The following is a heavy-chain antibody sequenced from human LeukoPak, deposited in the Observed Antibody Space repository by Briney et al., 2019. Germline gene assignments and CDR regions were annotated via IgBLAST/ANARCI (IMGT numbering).Heavy chain of an antibody. CDR3: AREGITMVRGVDYYYYYMDV. D-gene: IGHD3-10*01. V-gene: IGHV1-69*05. Sequence: ASVKVSCKASGGTFSSYAISWVRQAPGQGLEWMGGIIPIFGTANYAQKFQGRVTITTDESTSTAYMELSSLRSEDTAVYYCAREGITMVRGVDYYYYYMDVWGKGTTVTVSS. J-gene: IGHJ6*03. CDR2: IIPIFGTA. CDR1: GGTFSSYA.